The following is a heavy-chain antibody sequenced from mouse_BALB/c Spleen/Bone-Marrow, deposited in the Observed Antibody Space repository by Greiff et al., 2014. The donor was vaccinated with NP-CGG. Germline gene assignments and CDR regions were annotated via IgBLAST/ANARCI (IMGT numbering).Heavy chain of an antibody. J-gene: IGHJ2*01. Sequence: VQLQQPGPEMVKPGASVEISCKASGYSFIGYFINWVMQSHGKSLEWTGRINPYNADSLYNQKFRGKATLTVDKSSSTAHMKLRRLAAEDSAVYYCSGGVDYWGQGTTLTVSS. V-gene: IGHV1-20*02. CDR2: INPYNADS. CDR1: GYSFIGYF. CDR3: SGGVDY.